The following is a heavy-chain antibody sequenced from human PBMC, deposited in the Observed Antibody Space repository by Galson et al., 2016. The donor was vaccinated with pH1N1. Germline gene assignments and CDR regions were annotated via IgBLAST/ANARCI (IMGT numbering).Heavy chain of an antibody. CDR1: GFTFSNYW. D-gene: IGHD2-15*01. V-gene: IGHV3-7*01. J-gene: IGHJ4*02. Sequence: SLRLSCAASGFTFSNYWMHWVRQVPGKGLEWVANIKEDGSETYYVDSVRGRFTISRDNAKNSLYLQMNSLRDEDTALYYCARGIGSRSGYWGQGTLVTVSS. CDR3: ARGIGSRSGY. CDR2: IKEDGSET.